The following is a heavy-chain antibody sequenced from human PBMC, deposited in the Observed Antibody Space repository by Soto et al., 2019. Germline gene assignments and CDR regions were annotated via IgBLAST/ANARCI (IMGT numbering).Heavy chain of an antibody. J-gene: IGHJ4*02. Sequence: GGSLRLSCAASGFTFSSYCMHWVRQAPGKGLEWVAVIWYDGSNKYYADSVKGRFTISRDNSKNTLYLQMNSLRAEDTAVYYCARARTYYDSSGYWKSFDYWGQGTLVTVSS. CDR1: GFTFSSYC. V-gene: IGHV3-33*01. CDR3: ARARTYYDSSGYWKSFDY. CDR2: IWYDGSNK. D-gene: IGHD3-22*01.